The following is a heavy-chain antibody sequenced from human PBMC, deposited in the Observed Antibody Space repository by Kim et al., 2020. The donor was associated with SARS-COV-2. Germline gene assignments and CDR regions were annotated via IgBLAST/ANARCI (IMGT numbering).Heavy chain of an antibody. CDR3: ARVIKDPMVRGVIEHFDY. Sequence: SETLSLTCTVSGGSISNSSYYWGWIRQPPGKGLEWIGSIYYSGSTYYNPSLKSRVTISVDTSKNQFSLKLSSVTAADTAVYYCARVIKDPMVRGVIEHFDYWGQGTLVTVSS. V-gene: IGHV4-39*07. CDR2: IYYSGST. J-gene: IGHJ4*02. D-gene: IGHD3-10*01. CDR1: GGSISNSSYY.